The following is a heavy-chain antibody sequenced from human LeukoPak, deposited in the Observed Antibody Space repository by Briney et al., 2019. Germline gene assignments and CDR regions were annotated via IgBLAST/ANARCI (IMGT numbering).Heavy chain of an antibody. CDR1: GGSISSGSYY. CDR3: ARDSYGGNSRGIDY. Sequence: TLSLTCTVSGGSISSGSYYWSWIRQPAGKGLEWIGRIYTSGSTNYNPSLKSRVTISVDTSKNQFSLKLSSVTAADTAVYYCARDSYGGNSRGIDYWGQGTLVTVSS. V-gene: IGHV4-61*02. D-gene: IGHD4-23*01. J-gene: IGHJ4*02. CDR2: IYTSGST.